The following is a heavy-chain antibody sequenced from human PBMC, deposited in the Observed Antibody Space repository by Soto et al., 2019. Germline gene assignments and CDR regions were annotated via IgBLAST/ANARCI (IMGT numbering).Heavy chain of an antibody. CDR1: GGSIDSSNW. CDR3: SKLHPMDP. CDR2: ISRTGST. J-gene: IGHJ5*02. Sequence: SETLSLTCPVSGGSIDSSNWWTWARQTPGKGLEWIGEISRTGSTNYNPSLGGRVTMSVDRSNNQFFLKVNSVIAADTAVYYCSKLHPMDPWGQGILVTVSS. V-gene: IGHV4-4*02. D-gene: IGHD2-2*01.